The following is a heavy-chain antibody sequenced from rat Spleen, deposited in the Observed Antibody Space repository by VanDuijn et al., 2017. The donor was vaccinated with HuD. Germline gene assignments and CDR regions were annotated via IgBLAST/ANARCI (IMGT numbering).Heavy chain of an antibody. CDR3: ARLGTTIAAIFDY. J-gene: IGHJ2*01. CDR2: ISYDGSST. Sequence: EVQLVESDGGLVQPGRSLKLSCAASGFTFSDYYMAWVRQAPTKGLEWVATISYDGSSTYYRDSVKGRFTISRDNAKSTLYLQMDSLRSEDTATYYCARLGTTIAAIFDYGGQGVMVTVSS. CDR1: GFTFSDYY. D-gene: IGHD1-2*01. V-gene: IGHV5-29*01.